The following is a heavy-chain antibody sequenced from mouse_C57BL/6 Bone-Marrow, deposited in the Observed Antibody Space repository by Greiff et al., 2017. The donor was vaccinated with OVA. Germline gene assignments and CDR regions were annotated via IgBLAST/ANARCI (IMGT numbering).Heavy chain of an antibody. D-gene: IGHD1-1*01. CDR1: GFTFSDYY. Sequence: EVQLVESEGGLVQPGSSMKLSCTASGFTFSDYYMAWVRQVPEKGLEWVANINYVGSSTYYLDSLKSRFIISRENAQNILYLKMSSLKTEVTATDYDANCYYGSSFAYWGQGTLVTVSA. J-gene: IGHJ3*01. V-gene: IGHV5-16*01. CDR2: INYVGSST. CDR3: ANCYYGSSFAY.